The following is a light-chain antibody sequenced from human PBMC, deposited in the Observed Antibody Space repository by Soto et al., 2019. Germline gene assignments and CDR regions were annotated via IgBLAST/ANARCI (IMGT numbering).Light chain of an antibody. CDR1: SGSIASNY. CDR2: EDN. CDR3: QSYDSSNHEVV. V-gene: IGLV6-57*04. Sequence: NFMLTQPHSVSESPGKTVTISCTRSSGSIASNYVQWYQQHPGSAPTTVIYEDNQRPSGVPDRFSGSIDSSSNSASLTISGLKTEDEADYYCQSYDSSNHEVVFGGGTKLPS. J-gene: IGLJ2*01.